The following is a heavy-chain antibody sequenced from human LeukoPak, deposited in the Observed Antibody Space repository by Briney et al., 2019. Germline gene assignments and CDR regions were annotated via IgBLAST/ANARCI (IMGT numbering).Heavy chain of an antibody. V-gene: IGHV3-66*01. J-gene: IGHJ5*02. D-gene: IGHD2-15*01. Sequence: PGGSLRLSCAASGLTVTGNYMSWVRQAPGKGLEWVSVIYAGGVTYYADSVKGRFAISRDNSKNTLYLQMNRLRVEDTAVYYCTKASRYCSGGSCHQNWFDPWGQGTLVTVSP. CDR3: TKASRYCSGGSCHQNWFDP. CDR2: IYAGGVT. CDR1: GLTVTGNY.